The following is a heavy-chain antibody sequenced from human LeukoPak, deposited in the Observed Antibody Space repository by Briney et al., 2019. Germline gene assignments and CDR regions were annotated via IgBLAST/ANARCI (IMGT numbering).Heavy chain of an antibody. CDR3: ARACDY. CDR1: GFTFSIYW. J-gene: IGHJ4*02. V-gene: IGHV3-74*01. Sequence: GGSLRLACAASGFTFSIYWVQSVRQDPGKGLVWVSRINSDASTTSYADTVKARFTISRNSAKNTLYLQMNSQRAEDTAVYYCARACDYWGQGTLVTVSS. CDR2: INSDASTT.